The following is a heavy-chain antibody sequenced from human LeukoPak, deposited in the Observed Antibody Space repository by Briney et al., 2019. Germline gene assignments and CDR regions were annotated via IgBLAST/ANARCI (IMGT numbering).Heavy chain of an antibody. CDR1: GYTLTELS. J-gene: IGHJ3*02. V-gene: IGHV1-24*01. Sequence: GASVKVSCKVSGYTLTELSMHWVRQAPGKGLEWMGGFDPEDGETIYAQKFQGRVTMTEDTSTDTAYMELSSLRSEDTAVYYCATDRGVYCTNGVCSDDAFDIWGQGTMVTVSS. D-gene: IGHD2-8*01. CDR3: ATDRGVYCTNGVCSDDAFDI. CDR2: FDPEDGET.